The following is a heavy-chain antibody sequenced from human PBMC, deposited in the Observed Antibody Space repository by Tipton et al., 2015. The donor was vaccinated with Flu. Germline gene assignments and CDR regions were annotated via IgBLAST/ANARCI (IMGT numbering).Heavy chain of an antibody. D-gene: IGHD1-26*01. V-gene: IGHV4-34*01. J-gene: IGHJ4*02. CDR3: ARVSGSLPLDY. CDR1: GGSFSGYY. CDR2: INHSGST. Sequence: GLVKPSETLSLTCAVYGGSFSGYYWSWIRQPPGKGLEWIGEINHSGSTNYNPSLKSRVTISVDTSKNQFSLKLSSVTAADTAVYYCARVSGSLPLDYWGQGTLVTVSS.